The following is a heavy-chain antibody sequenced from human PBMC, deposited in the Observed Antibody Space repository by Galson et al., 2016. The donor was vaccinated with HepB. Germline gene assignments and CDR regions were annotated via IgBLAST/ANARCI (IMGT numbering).Heavy chain of an antibody. V-gene: IGHV3-23*01. J-gene: IGHJ6*04. CDR2: ISRRGDST. CDR3: VQGSTAPAV. D-gene: IGHD1-26*01. Sequence: SLRLSCAASGFTFSDYGMTWVRQAPGKGLEVVSRISRRGDSTDYGDSVKGRFTISRDNFKNTLFLQMNSLTADDTAIYYCVQGSTAPAVWGKGTTVSVSS. CDR1: GFTFSDYG.